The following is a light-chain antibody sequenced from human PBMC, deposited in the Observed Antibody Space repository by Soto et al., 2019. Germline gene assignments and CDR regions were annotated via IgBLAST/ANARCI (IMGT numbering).Light chain of an antibody. CDR1: STDFVSYNR. CDR2: EAS. J-gene: IGLJ1*01. V-gene: IGLV2-18*01. CDR3: SLYTSENTYV. Sequence: QSALAQPPSVSGSPGQSVTISCTGTSTDFVSYNRVSWYQQPPGTAPKLIIYEASNRPSGVPGRFSGSKSGNTASLTISGLQAADEADYYCSLYTSENTYVFGTGTQVTV.